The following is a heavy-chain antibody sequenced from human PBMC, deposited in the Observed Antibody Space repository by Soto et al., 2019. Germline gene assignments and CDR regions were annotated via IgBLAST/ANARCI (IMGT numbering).Heavy chain of an antibody. CDR3: ARGYSSGWYSVYGMDV. V-gene: IGHV3-13*01. Sequence: PRRSRRPGCAASGFTVLCSDMDGVRPATGKGLEWVSAIGTAGDTYYPGSVKGRFTISRENAKNSLYLQMNSLRAGDRGVYYCARGYSSGWYSVYGMDVWGQGTTVTVSS. D-gene: IGHD6-19*01. CDR1: GFTVLCSD. CDR2: IGTAGDT. J-gene: IGHJ6*02.